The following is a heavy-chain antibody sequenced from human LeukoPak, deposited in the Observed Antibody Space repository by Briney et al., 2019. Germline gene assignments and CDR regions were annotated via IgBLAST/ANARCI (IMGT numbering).Heavy chain of an antibody. V-gene: IGHV3-73*01. CDR2: IRTKANNYAT. J-gene: IGHJ4*02. Sequence: GGSLRLSCTASGFTFSGSAMHWVRQASGKGLEWVGRIRTKANNYATVYAASVKGRFTISRDDSKDTAYLQMNSLKTEDTAVYYCSSGLSVRRSNNTPVDYWGQGTLVTVSS. CDR1: GFTFSGSA. CDR3: SSGLSVRRSNNTPVDY. D-gene: IGHD1-1*01.